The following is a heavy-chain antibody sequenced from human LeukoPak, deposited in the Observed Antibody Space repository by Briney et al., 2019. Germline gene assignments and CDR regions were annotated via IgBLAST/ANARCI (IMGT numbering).Heavy chain of an antibody. CDR3: AREDGTAMDNAFDI. CDR1: GGSVSDYY. D-gene: IGHD5-18*01. CDR2: IYYTGST. J-gene: IGHJ3*02. V-gene: IGHV4-59*02. Sequence: PSETLSLTCTVSGGSVSDYYWSWIRQSPGKGLEWIGYIYYTGSTSYNPSLRSRVTMSADTSKNQFSLKLSSVTAADTAVYYCAREDGTAMDNAFDIWSQGTMVTVSS.